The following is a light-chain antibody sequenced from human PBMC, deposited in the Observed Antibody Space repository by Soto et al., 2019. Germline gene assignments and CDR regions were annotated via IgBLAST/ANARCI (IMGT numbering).Light chain of an antibody. CDR2: DAS. V-gene: IGKV3-20*01. CDR3: QQYGSSLTWT. J-gene: IGKJ1*01. CDR1: QPIRNN. Sequence: ETVMTQSPVTLSLSPGERDTLSCRASQPIRNNLAWFQLRPGQAPRLVIYDASTRATGIPARFSGSGSGTDFTLTISRLEPEDFAVYYCQQYGSSLTWTFGQGTKVDIK.